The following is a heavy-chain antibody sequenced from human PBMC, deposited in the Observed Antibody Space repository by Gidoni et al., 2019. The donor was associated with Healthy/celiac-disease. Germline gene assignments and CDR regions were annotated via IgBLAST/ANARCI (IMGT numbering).Heavy chain of an antibody. Sequence: QLQLQESGSGLVKPSQTLSLTCAVSGASIRSGGYSWSWIRQPPGKGLEWIGYIYHSGSTYYNPSLKSRVTISVDRSKNQFSLKLSSVTAADTAVYYCARDKYYDSSPYFDYWGQGTLVTVSS. J-gene: IGHJ4*02. CDR1: GASIRSGGYS. CDR3: ARDKYYDSSPYFDY. CDR2: IYHSGST. V-gene: IGHV4-30-2*01. D-gene: IGHD3-22*01.